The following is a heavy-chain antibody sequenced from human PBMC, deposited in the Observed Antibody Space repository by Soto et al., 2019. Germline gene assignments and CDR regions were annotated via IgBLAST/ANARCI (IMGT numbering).Heavy chain of an antibody. J-gene: IGHJ5*02. V-gene: IGHV1-46*01. CDR1: GYTFTSYY. CDR3: ARDFFTCTNGVCLNWFDP. CDR2: INPSGGST. Sequence: ASVKVSCKASGYTFTSYYMHWVRQAPGQGLEWMGIINPSGGSTSYAQKFQGRVTMTRDTSKNQFSLKLSSVTAADTAVYYCARDFFTCTNGVCLNWFDPWGQGTLVTVSS. D-gene: IGHD2-8*01.